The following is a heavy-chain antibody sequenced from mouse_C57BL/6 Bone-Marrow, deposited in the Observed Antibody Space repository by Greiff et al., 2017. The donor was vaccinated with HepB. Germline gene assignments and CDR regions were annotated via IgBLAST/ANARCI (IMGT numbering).Heavy chain of an antibody. V-gene: IGHV5-6*01. CDR1: GFTFSSYG. CDR3: ARHRLGAWFAY. J-gene: IGHJ3*01. CDR2: ISSGGSYT. Sequence: EVQLVESGGDLVKPGGSLKLSCAASGFTFSSYGMSWVRQTPDKRLEWVATISSGGSYTYYPDSVKGRFTISRDNANNTLYLQMSSLKSEDTAMYYCARHRLGAWFAYWGQGTLVTVSA. D-gene: IGHD4-1*01.